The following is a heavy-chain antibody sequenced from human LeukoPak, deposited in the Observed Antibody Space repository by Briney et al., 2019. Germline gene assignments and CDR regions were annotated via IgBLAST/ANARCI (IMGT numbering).Heavy chain of an antibody. Sequence: SETLSLTCTVSGGSISSSSYCWGWIRQPPGKGLEWIGSIYYSGSTYYNPSLKSRVTISVDTSKNQFSLKLSSVTAADTAVYYCARDGSAVRGEPLDYWGQGTLVTVSS. CDR3: ARDGSAVRGEPLDY. V-gene: IGHV4-39*07. CDR1: GGSISSSSYC. J-gene: IGHJ4*02. D-gene: IGHD3-10*01. CDR2: IYYSGST.